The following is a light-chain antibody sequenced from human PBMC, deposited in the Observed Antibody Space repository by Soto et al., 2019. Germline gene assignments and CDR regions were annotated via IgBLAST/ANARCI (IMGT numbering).Light chain of an antibody. CDR3: QQYNNWPFT. CDR1: QTVTSN. J-gene: IGKJ5*01. Sequence: EIVLTESPATLSLSPGERATLSCMASQTVTSNLAWYQQKPGQAPRLLIYGASTRATGIPARFSGSGSGTEFTLTISSLQSEDFAVYYCQQYNNWPFTFGQGTRLEI. CDR2: GAS. V-gene: IGKV3-15*01.